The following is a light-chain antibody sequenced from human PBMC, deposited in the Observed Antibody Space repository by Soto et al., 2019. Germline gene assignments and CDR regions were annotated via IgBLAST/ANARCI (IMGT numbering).Light chain of an antibody. V-gene: IGLV2-8*01. CDR3: SSYSGANNYV. CDR1: SSDVGGYNF. CDR2: EVT. Sequence: QSALTQPPSASGSPGQSVTISCTGTSSDVGGYNFVSWYQQHPGKAPKLIIYEVTKRPSGVPDRFSGSKSGNTASLTVSGHQAEDEADYYCSSYSGANNYVFGTGIKLTVL. J-gene: IGLJ1*01.